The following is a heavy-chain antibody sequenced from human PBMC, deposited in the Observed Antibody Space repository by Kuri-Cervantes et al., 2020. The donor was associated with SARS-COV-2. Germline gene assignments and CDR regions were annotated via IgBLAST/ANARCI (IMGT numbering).Heavy chain of an antibody. CDR3: AKYLGYYYDSSGYYYELYYYYGMDV. CDR2: ISGSGDDT. Sequence: GESLKISCAASGLSFSNYAMSWVRQAPGKGLEWVSSISGSGDDTHYADSVKGRFTISRDNSKNTLYLQMNSLRAEDTAVYYCAKYLGYYYDSSGYYYELYYYYGMDVWGQGTTVTVSS. D-gene: IGHD3-22*01. J-gene: IGHJ6*02. V-gene: IGHV3-23*01. CDR1: GLSFSNYA.